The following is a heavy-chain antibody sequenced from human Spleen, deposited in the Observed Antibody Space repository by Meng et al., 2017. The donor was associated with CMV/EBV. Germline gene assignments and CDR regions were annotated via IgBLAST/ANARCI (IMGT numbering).Heavy chain of an antibody. CDR1: GVTL. V-gene: IGHV3-33*01. CDR3: ARAFYDFWSGIGY. D-gene: IGHD3-3*01. J-gene: IGHJ4*02. CDR2: IRYDGSKK. Sequence: GGSLRLSCAASGVTLKWGRQAPGKGLEWVAVIRYDGSKKYYEGSVKGRFTISRDNANSALYLQMDRLRVEDTAVYYCARAFYDFWSGIGYWGQGVLVTVSS.